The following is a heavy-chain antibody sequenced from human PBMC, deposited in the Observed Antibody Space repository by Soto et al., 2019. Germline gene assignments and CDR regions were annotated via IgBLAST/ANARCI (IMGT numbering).Heavy chain of an antibody. V-gene: IGHV3-23*01. CDR2: ISGSGGST. D-gene: IGHD7-27*01. CDR1: GFTFSSYS. CDR3: VKEGSNWGCAFDK. Sequence: PGGSLRLSCAASGFTFSSYSMNWVRQAPGKGLGWVSAISGSGGSTYYADSVKGRFTISRDNSKDTLYLQMNSLRAEDTAVYCCVKEGSNWGCAFDKWGQGAMVEVSS. J-gene: IGHJ3*02.